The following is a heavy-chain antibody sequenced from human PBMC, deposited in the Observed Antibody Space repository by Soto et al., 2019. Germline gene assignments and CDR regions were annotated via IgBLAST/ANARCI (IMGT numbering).Heavy chain of an antibody. CDR1: GFTFSSYS. D-gene: IGHD6-19*01. V-gene: IGHV3-48*01. CDR2: ISNSRSNK. J-gene: IGHJ4*02. Sequence: GGSLRLSCAASGFTFSSYSMNWVHQAPGKGLEWVSDISNSRSNKYYADSVKGRFTISRDNSKNTLYLQMNSLRAEDTAVYYCARDGPYSSGWYWDYFDYWGQGTLVTVSS. CDR3: ARDGPYSSGWYWDYFDY.